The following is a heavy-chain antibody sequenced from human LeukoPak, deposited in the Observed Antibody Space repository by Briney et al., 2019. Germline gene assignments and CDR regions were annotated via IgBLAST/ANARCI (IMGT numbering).Heavy chain of an antibody. V-gene: IGHV4-4*07. Sequence: SETLSLTCTVFGDSISNYYWSWVRQPAGKGLEWIGRFYSSGNVKYNSSLQSRVIVSVDTSKNQFSLKLTSVTAADTAVYYCARDSGRIAAVGTTHYYGMDVWGPGTTVTVSS. CDR1: GDSISNYY. J-gene: IGHJ6*02. CDR2: FYSSGNV. D-gene: IGHD6-13*01. CDR3: ARDSGRIAAVGTTHYYGMDV.